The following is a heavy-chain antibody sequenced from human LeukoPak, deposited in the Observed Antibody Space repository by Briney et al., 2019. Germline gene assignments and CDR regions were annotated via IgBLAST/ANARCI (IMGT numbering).Heavy chain of an antibody. J-gene: IGHJ4*02. CDR1: GFTFSSYG. D-gene: IGHD2-2*02. Sequence: PGGSLRLSCAASGFTFSSYGMHWVRQAPGKGLEWVAVIWYDGSNKYYADSVKGRFTISRDNSKNTLYLQMNSLRAEDTAVYYCARARGYNYFDYWGQGTLVTVSS. CDR3: ARARGYNYFDY. V-gene: IGHV3-33*01. CDR2: IWYDGSNK.